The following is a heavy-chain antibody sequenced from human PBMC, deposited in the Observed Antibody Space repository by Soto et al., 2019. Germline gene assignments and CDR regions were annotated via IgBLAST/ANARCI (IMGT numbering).Heavy chain of an antibody. CDR2: IYWDEDK. Sequence: QITLKESGPTLVRPTQTLTLTCSFSGFSLNTNGMGVGWIRQPPGKALEWLAFIYWDEDKRYSPSLKTRLTVTTDTSKNEVVLTLTNLDPLDKGTYYCAGWNYESGLDVWGQGTTVTVSS. D-gene: IGHD1-7*01. J-gene: IGHJ6*02. CDR3: AGWNYESGLDV. CDR1: GFSLNTNGMG. V-gene: IGHV2-5*02.